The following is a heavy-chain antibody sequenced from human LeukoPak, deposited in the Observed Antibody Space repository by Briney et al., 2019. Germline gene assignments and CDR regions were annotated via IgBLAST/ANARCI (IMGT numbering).Heavy chain of an antibody. J-gene: IGHJ5*02. CDR2: ISYDGSNK. D-gene: IGHD1-7*01. V-gene: IGHV3-30-3*01. CDR3: ARDGGYNWNYFSRGYWFDP. CDR1: GFTFSSYA. Sequence: PGRSLRLSCAASGFTFSSYAMRWVRQAPGKGLEWVAVISYDGSNKYYAASVKGRFTISRDNSKNTLYLQMNSLRAEDTAVYYCARDGGYNWNYFSRGYWFDPWGQGTLVTVSS.